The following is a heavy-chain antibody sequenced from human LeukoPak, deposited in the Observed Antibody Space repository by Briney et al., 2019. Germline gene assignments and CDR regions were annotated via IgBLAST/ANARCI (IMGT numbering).Heavy chain of an antibody. J-gene: IGHJ4*02. Sequence: GGSLRLSCAASGFTFSSYAMSWVRQAPGKGLEWVSAISGSGGSTYYADSVKGRFTISRDNSKNTLYLQMNSMRAEDTAVYYCAKVTTETFHYGDTGIYYFDYWGQGTLVTVSS. D-gene: IGHD4-17*01. CDR2: ISGSGGST. V-gene: IGHV3-23*01. CDR1: GFTFSSYA. CDR3: AKVTTETFHYGDTGIYYFDY.